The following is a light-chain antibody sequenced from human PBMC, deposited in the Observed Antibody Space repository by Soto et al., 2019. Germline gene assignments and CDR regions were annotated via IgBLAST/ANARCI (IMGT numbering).Light chain of an antibody. CDR1: SSNIGSNY. V-gene: IGLV1-47*01. J-gene: IGLJ2*01. CDR3: AAWDDSLSGRVV. Sequence: QAVVTQPPSASGTPGQRVTISCSGSSSNIGSNYVYWYQQLPGTAPKLLIYRNNQRPSGVPDRFSGYKSGTSASLAISGLRSEDDADYYCAAWDDSLSGRVVFGGGTQLTVL. CDR2: RNN.